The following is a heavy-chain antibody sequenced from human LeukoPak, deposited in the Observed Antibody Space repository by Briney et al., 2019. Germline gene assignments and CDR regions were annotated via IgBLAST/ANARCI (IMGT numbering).Heavy chain of an antibody. CDR3: ARLRGCSSTSCYNYYYMDV. Sequence: TSETLSLTCAVPGYSISSGYYWGWIRPPPGKGLEWIGSIYHSGSTYYNPSLKSRVNISVATSKNQFSLKLSSVTAADTAVYYCARLRGCSSTSCYNYYYMDVWGKGTTVTVSS. J-gene: IGHJ6*03. V-gene: IGHV4-38-2*01. D-gene: IGHD2-2*02. CDR1: GYSISSGYY. CDR2: IYHSGST.